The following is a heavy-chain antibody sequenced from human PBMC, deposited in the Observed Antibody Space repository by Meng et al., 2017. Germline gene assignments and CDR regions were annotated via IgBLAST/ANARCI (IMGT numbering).Heavy chain of an antibody. CDR3: ARDPGPPLYSSGSLDY. J-gene: IGHJ4*02. D-gene: IGHD6-19*01. Sequence: ASVKVSCKASGYTFTSYAMHWVRQAPGQRLEWMGWINAGNGNTKYSQKFQGRATITRDTSASTAYMELSSLRSEDTAVYYCARDPGPPLYSSGSLDYWGQGTLVTVSS. V-gene: IGHV1-3*01. CDR1: GYTFTSYA. CDR2: INAGNGNT.